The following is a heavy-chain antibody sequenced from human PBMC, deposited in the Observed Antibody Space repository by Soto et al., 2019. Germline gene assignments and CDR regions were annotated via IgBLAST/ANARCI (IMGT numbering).Heavy chain of an antibody. CDR1: GFTFNSIS. CDR2: ISSSGSTV. D-gene: IGHD3-16*01. Sequence: GGSLRLSCAASGFTFNSISMNWVRQAPGKGLEWVSYISSSGSTVYYADSVKGRFTISRDNAKNSLYLQMNSLRAEDTAVYYCASLSPMIIFGGVKQIWGQGTLVTVSS. CDR3: ASLSPMIIFGGVKQI. V-gene: IGHV3-48*01. J-gene: IGHJ4*02.